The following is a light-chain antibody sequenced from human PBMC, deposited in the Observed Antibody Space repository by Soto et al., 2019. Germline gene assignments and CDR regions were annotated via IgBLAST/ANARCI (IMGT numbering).Light chain of an antibody. Sequence: EIVMTQSPATLSVSPGERVTLSCRASQSISSNLAWYQQKPGQAPRLLIYGASTRATGIPARFTGSGSGTDFTLTTSSLQSEDFAMYYCQQYNNWPPYTFGQGTNLDIK. CDR2: GAS. J-gene: IGKJ2*01. CDR1: QSISSN. CDR3: QQYNNWPPYT. V-gene: IGKV3-15*01.